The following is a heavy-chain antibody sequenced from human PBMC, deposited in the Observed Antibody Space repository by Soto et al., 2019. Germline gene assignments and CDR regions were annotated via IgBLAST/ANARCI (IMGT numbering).Heavy chain of an antibody. CDR2: ISYDGSNK. CDR1: GFTFSSYA. CDR3: ARDHLLLWFGENYYGMDV. Sequence: PGGSLRLSCAASGFTFSSYAMHWVRQAPGKGLEWVAVISYDGSNKYYADSVKGRFTISRDNSKNTLYLQMNSLRAEDTAVYYCARDHLLLWFGENYYGMDVWGQGTTVTVSS. V-gene: IGHV3-30-3*01. D-gene: IGHD3-10*01. J-gene: IGHJ6*02.